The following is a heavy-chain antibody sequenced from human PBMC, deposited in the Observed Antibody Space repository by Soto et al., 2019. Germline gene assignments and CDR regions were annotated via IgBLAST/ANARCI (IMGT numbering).Heavy chain of an antibody. CDR2: INPSGGST. Sequence: GASVKASCKASRYTFTSYYMHWVRQAPEQGLEWMGIINPSGGSTSYAQKFQGRVTMTRDTSTSTVYMELSSLRSDDTAVYYCARDEPNGTAPWYYYYGMDVWGQGTTVTVSS. CDR1: RYTFTSYY. V-gene: IGHV1-46*01. CDR3: ARDEPNGTAPWYYYYGMDV. D-gene: IGHD2-8*01. J-gene: IGHJ6*02.